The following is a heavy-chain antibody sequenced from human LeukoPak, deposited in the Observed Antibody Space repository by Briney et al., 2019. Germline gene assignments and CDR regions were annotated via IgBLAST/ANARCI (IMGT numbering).Heavy chain of an antibody. CDR2: IIPIFGIA. D-gene: IGHD2-2*01. CDR1: GGTFSSYA. J-gene: IGHJ5*02. V-gene: IGHV1-69*04. Sequence: ASVKVSCKASGGTFSSYAISWVRQAPGQGLEWMGRIIPIFGIANYAQKFQGRVTVTADKSTSTAYMELSSLRSEDTAVYYCARYCSSTSCPDVWFDPWGQGTLVTVSS. CDR3: ARYCSSTSCPDVWFDP.